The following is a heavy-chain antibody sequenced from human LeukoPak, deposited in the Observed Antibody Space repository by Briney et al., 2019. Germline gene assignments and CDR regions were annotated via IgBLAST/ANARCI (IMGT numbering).Heavy chain of an antibody. D-gene: IGHD6-13*01. CDR2: IYYSGST. V-gene: IGHV4-39*07. CDR3: AREGGYSSSWSNWFDP. CDR1: GGSISSSSYY. Sequence: SETLSLTCTVSGGSISSSSYYWGWIRQPPGKGLEWIGSIYYSGSTYYNPSLKSRVTISVDTSKNQFSLKLSSVTAADTAVYYCAREGGYSSSWSNWFDPWGQGTLVTVSS. J-gene: IGHJ5*02.